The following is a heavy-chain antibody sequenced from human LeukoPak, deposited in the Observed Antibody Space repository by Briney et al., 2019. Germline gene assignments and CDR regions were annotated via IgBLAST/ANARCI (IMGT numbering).Heavy chain of an antibody. D-gene: IGHD2-15*01. Sequence: GGSLRLSCAASGFTFSDYYMDWVRQAPGKGLEWVGRTRNKANSYTTEYAASVKGRFTISRDDSKNALYLQMNSLKTDDTAVYYCAKSRIVDRRGYFDYWGQGTLVTVSS. V-gene: IGHV3-72*01. CDR1: GFTFSDYY. CDR2: TRNKANSYTT. CDR3: AKSRIVDRRGYFDY. J-gene: IGHJ4*02.